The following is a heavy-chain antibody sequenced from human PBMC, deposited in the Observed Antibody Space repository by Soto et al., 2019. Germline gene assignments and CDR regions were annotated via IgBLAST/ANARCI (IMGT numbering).Heavy chain of an antibody. CDR3: ARDTSRGEYDY. J-gene: IGHJ4*02. CDR1: GYTFTSYG. D-gene: IGHD3-10*01. Sequence: QVQLVQSGAEVKKPGASVKVSCKASGYTFTSYGISWVRQAPGQGLEWMGWINVYNGNTNYAQKLQGRVTMSTDTSKRKYYLHLRRLRSDDTAVYFCARDTSRGEYDYWGQGTLVNVSS. CDR2: INVYNGNT. V-gene: IGHV1-18*01.